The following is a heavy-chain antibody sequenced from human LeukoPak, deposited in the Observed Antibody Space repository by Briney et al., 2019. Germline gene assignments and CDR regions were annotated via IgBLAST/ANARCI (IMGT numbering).Heavy chain of an antibody. J-gene: IGHJ4*02. V-gene: IGHV3-9*01. Sequence: PGRSLRLSCAASGFTFDDYAMHWVRQAPGKGLEWVSGISWNSGSIGYADSVKGRFTISRDNAKNSLYLQMNSLRAEDTALYYCAKDSGYDYRGGFDYWGQGTLVTVSS. CDR3: AKDSGYDYRGGFDY. CDR2: ISWNSGSI. CDR1: GFTFDDYA. D-gene: IGHD5-12*01.